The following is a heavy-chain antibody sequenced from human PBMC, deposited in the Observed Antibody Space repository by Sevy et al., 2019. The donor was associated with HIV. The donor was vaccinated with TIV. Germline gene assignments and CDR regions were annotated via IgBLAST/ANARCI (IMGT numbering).Heavy chain of an antibody. V-gene: IGHV3-33*01. J-gene: IGHJ6*02. Sequence: GGSLRLSCAASGFTFSSYGMHWVRQAPGKGLEWVAVIWYDGSKKYYADSVKGRFTISRDNSKNTLYLQMNSLRAEDTAVYYCARDPTYSSGWYGVLRYFYYGMDVWGQGTTVTVSS. CDR1: GFTFSSYG. CDR2: IWYDGSKK. CDR3: ARDPTYSSGWYGVLRYFYYGMDV. D-gene: IGHD6-19*01.